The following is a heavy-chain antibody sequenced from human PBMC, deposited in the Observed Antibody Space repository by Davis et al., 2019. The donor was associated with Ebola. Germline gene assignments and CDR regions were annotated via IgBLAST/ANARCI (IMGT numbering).Heavy chain of an antibody. J-gene: IGHJ3*02. CDR2: NSGSGGTT. V-gene: IGHV3-23*01. CDR1: GFTFFDYA. CDR3: AKDNYAVTIMVGAFDI. D-gene: IGHD4-17*01. Sequence: GESLKISCAASGFTFFDYAMSWVRQAPGKGLEWVSANSGSGGTTYYADSVKGRFTISRDNSRNTLYLQMHSLRIEDTAIYYCAKDNYAVTIMVGAFDIWGQGTVVTVSS.